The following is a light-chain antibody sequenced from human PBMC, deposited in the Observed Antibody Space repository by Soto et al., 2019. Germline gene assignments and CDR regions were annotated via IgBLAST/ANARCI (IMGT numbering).Light chain of an antibody. CDR3: QQYGSSPYT. J-gene: IGKJ5*01. CDR1: QSVTSTY. CDR2: GGT. Sequence: EIVLTQSPGTLSLSPGERATLSCRASQSVTSTYFAWYQQKPGQAPRLLIYGGTSRATGIPDRFSGSGYGTEFTLTISRLEPGDFAVYYCQQYGSSPYTFGQGTRLEIK. V-gene: IGKV3-20*01.